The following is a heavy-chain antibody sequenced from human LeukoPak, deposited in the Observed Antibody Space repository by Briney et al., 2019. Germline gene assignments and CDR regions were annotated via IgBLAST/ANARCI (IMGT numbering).Heavy chain of an antibody. D-gene: IGHD3-10*01. J-gene: IGHJ4*02. CDR3: TRNSGSGSV. CDR1: GFAFSGSA. V-gene: IGHV3-73*01. CDR2: IRSKANSYAT. Sequence: GGSLKLSCAASGFAFSGSAMHWVRQASGKGLEWVGRIRSKANSYATAYAASVKGRFTISRDDSKNTAYLQMNSLKTEDTAVYYCTRNSGSGSVWGQGTLVTVSS.